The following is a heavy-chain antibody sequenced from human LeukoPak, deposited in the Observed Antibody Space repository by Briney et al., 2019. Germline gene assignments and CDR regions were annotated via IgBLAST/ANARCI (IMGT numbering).Heavy chain of an antibody. J-gene: IGHJ4*02. CDR1: GGSISSSSYY. CDR3: ARLNPYRGYLYYFDY. Sequence: SETLSLTCTVSGGSISSSSYYWGWIRQPPGKGLEWIGSIYYSGSTYYNPSLKSRVTISVDTSKNQFSLKLSSVTAAGTAVYYCARLNPYRGYLYYFDYWGQGTLVTVSS. V-gene: IGHV4-39*01. CDR2: IYYSGST. D-gene: IGHD6-25*01.